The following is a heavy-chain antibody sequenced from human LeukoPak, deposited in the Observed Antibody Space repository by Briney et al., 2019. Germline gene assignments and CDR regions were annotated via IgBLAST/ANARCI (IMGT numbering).Heavy chain of an antibody. D-gene: IGHD5-12*01. V-gene: IGHV3-30*04. Sequence: PGGSLRLSCVASGFTFTSYTMHWVRQAPGKGLEWVAVTSYDGSHKYLADSVKGRFTISRDNSKNTLYLQMNSLRVEDTAIYYCARDVGGYAFDYWGQGTLVTVSS. CDR2: TSYDGSHK. CDR3: ARDVGGYAFDY. J-gene: IGHJ4*02. CDR1: GFTFTSYT.